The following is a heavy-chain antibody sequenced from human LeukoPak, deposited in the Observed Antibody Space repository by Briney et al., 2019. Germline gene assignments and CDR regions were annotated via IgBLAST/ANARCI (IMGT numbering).Heavy chain of an antibody. CDR1: GFTFSNAW. V-gene: IGHV3-15*01. Sequence: GGSLRLSCVGSGFTFSNAWMSWLRQAPGKGLEWVGRIKSKTDGGTTDYAAPVKGRFTISRDDSKNTLYLQMNSLKTEDTAVYYCKMWLVQGPDAFDIWGQGTMVTVSS. CDR3: KMWLVQGPDAFDI. CDR2: IKSKTDGGTT. J-gene: IGHJ3*02. D-gene: IGHD6-19*01.